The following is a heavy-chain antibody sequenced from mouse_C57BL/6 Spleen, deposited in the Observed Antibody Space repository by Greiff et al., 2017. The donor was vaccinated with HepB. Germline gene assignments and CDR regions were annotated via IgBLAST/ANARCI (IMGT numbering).Heavy chain of an antibody. CDR1: GYSITSGYY. CDR2: ISYDGSN. D-gene: IGHD2-1*01. V-gene: IGHV3-6*01. Sequence: EVKLMESGPGLVKPSQSLSLTCSVTGYSITSGYYWNWIRQFPGNKLEWMGYISYDGSNNYNPSLKNRISITRDTSKNQFFLKLNSVTTEDTATYYCARFYYGNYAPYAMDYWGQGTSVTVSS. CDR3: ARFYYGNYAPYAMDY. J-gene: IGHJ4*01.